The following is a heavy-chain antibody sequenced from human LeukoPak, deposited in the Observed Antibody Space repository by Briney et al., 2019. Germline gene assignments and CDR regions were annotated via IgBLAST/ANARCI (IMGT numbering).Heavy chain of an antibody. CDR3: AKDRPTYHHDPGHYYRRGGDC. J-gene: IGHJ4*02. CDR2: SSSGGELT. D-gene: IGHD3-22*01. V-gene: IGHV3-23*01. CDR1: GFTFSSYA. Sequence: GGSLTLSCAASGFTFSSYAMSGCLRGTGKRRQGFSASSSGGELTFYTESVKGRFTISIDNSKNTLYLQLNTLRAEDTAVYYSAKDRPTYHHDPGHYYRRGGDCWGQGTLVTVSS.